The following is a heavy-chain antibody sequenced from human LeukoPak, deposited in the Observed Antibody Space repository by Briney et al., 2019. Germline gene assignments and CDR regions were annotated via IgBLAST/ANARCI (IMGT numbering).Heavy chain of an antibody. D-gene: IGHD4-23*01. V-gene: IGHV4-39*01. J-gene: IGHJ6*03. CDR1: GGSISSRSDY. CDR3: SRSHDYGGLYFYYYMDV. Sequence: SETLSLTCTVSGGSISSRSDYWGWIRQPPGKGLEWIGNLDSSGSTYYNPSLKSRVTISVGTSKNQFSLNLRSVTAADTAIYFCSRSHDYGGLYFYYYMDVWGKGTTVTVSS. CDR2: LDSSGST.